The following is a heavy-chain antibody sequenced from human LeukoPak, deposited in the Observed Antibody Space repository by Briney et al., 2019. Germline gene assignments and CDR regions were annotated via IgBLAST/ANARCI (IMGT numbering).Heavy chain of an antibody. J-gene: IGHJ4*02. V-gene: IGHV1-18*01. CDR1: GYTFTNYG. D-gene: IGHD3-10*01. CDR3: AKESGNYYGSGSAEDY. CDR2: ISGYNGHT. Sequence: ASVKVSCKASGYTFTNYGISWVRQAPGQGLEWMGWISGYNGHTIYAQKVQVRVTMTTDTTTTTAYMELSRLRSDDTAVYYCAKESGNYYGSGSAEDYWGQGTLVTVSS.